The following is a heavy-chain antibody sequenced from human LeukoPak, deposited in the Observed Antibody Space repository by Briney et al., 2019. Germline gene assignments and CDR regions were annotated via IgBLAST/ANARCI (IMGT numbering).Heavy chain of an antibody. V-gene: IGHV4-39*07. CDR3: TRENRWVGGKRIDP. CDR1: GDSMRSSPSYY. CDR2: VYYNGNT. D-gene: IGHD3-10*01. J-gene: IGHJ5*02. Sequence: SETLSLTSTVSGDSMRSSPSYYWGWVRQPPGKGLGWIGIVYYNGNTYYTSSLNSRVSIWVETSKNQFSLEVKSVTAADTAVYYCTRENRWVGGKRIDPWGQGSRVIVSS.